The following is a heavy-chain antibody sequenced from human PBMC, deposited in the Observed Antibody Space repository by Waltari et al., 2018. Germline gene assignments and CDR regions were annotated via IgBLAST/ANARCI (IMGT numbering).Heavy chain of an antibody. D-gene: IGHD2-15*01. CDR2: INHSGST. V-gene: IGHV4-34*01. Sequence: QVQLQQWGAGLLKPSETLSLTCAVYGGSFSGYYWSWLRQPPGKGLEWIGEINHSGSTNYNPCLKSRVTRAVDTSKNQFSLKLSSVTAADTAVYYWARGRVVVVAARSRAVDIWGQGTMVTVSS. J-gene: IGHJ3*02. CDR1: GGSFSGYY. CDR3: ARGRVVVVAARSRAVDI.